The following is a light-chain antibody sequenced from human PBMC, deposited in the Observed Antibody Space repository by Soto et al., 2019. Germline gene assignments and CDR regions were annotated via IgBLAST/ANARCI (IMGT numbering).Light chain of an antibody. CDR1: QSISSW. V-gene: IGKV1-5*01. CDR2: DAS. CDR3: QQYNSYSTT. J-gene: IGKJ1*01. Sequence: DIQMTQSPSTQSASALDTFTVTFRASQSISSWLAWYQQKPGKAPKLLIYDASSLESGVPSRFSGSGSGTEFTLTISSLQPDDFATYYCQQYNSYSTTFGQGTKV.